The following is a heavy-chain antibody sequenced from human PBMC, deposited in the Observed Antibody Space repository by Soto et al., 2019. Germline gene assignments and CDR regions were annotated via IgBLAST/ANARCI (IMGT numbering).Heavy chain of an antibody. Sequence: SETLSLTCAVYGGSSSGYYWSWIRQPPGKGLEWIGEINHSGSTNYNPSLKSRVTISVDTSKNQFSLKLSSVTAADTAVYYCARNGSYYDFWSGYYFGGGMDVWGQGTTVT. J-gene: IGHJ6*02. CDR2: INHSGST. CDR1: GGSSSGYY. CDR3: ARNGSYYDFWSGYYFGGGMDV. D-gene: IGHD3-3*01. V-gene: IGHV4-34*01.